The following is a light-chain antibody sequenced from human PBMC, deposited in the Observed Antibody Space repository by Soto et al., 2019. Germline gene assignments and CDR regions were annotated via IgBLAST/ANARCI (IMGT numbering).Light chain of an antibody. CDR2: DAS. Sequence: DIQMTQSPSTLSASVGDRVTITCRASQSISTYLAWYQQTPGKAPKLLIYDASSLESGVPSRFSGSGSGTDFTLSISRLQPDDFATYYCQQYNTHFTFGQGTKLEIK. CDR1: QSISTY. V-gene: IGKV1-5*01. CDR3: QQYNTHFT. J-gene: IGKJ2*01.